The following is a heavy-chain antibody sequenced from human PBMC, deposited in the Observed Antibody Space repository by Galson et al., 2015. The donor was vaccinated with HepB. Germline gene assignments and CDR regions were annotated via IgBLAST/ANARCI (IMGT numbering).Heavy chain of an antibody. V-gene: IGHV1-69*13. D-gene: IGHD4-23*01. CDR1: GGTFSSYA. J-gene: IGHJ3*02. CDR3: ARDGYGGNTNAFDI. CDR2: IIPIFGTA. Sequence: SVKVSCKASGGTFSSYAISWVRQAPGQGLEWMGGIIPIFGTANYAQKFQGRVTITADESTSTAYMKLSSLRSEDTAVYYCARDGYGGNTNAFDIWGQGTLVTVSS.